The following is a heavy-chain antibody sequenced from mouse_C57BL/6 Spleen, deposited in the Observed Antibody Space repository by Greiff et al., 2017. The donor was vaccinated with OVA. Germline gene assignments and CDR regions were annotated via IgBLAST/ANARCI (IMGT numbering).Heavy chain of an antibody. CDR2: IDPSDSYN. V-gene: IGHV1-50*01. Sequence: QVQLQQPGAELVKPGASVKLSCKASGYTFTSYWMQWVKQRPGQGLEWIGEIDPSDSYNNYNQKFKGKATLTVDTTSSTAYMQLSSLTSEDAAVYYCARKCYYGSSYGNFDFWGTGTTVTVSS. CDR3: ARKCYYGSSYGNFDF. CDR1: GYTFTSYW. D-gene: IGHD1-1*01. J-gene: IGHJ1*03.